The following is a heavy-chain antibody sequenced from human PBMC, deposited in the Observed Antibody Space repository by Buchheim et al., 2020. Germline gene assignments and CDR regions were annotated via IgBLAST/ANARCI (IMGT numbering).Heavy chain of an antibody. D-gene: IGHD3-22*01. CDR3: AKSQVPYYYDSIRRSYGMDV. V-gene: IGHV4-30-4*01. CDR1: GGSISSGDYY. CDR2: IYYSGST. Sequence: QVQLQESGPGLVKPSQTLSLTCTVSGGSISSGDYYWSWIRQPPGKGLEWIGYIYYSGSTYYNPSLKSRVTISVDTSKNQFSLNLSSVTAADTAVYYCAKSQVPYYYDSIRRSYGMDVWGQGTT. J-gene: IGHJ6*02.